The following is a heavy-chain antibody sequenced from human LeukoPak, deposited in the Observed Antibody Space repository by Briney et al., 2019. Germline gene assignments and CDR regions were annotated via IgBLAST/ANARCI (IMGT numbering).Heavy chain of an antibody. D-gene: IGHD4-17*01. CDR1: GFIFSNYW. CDR2: IRQDGSET. Sequence: PGGSLRLSCAASGFIFSNYWMTWVRQAPGKGLEWVANIRQDGSETNYVDSVKGRFTMSRDNAKNSMYLQMNRLRAEDTAVYYGARDDGTAVATYYYYGMDVWGQGTTVTVSS. J-gene: IGHJ6*02. V-gene: IGHV3-7*01. CDR3: ARDDGTAVATYYYYGMDV.